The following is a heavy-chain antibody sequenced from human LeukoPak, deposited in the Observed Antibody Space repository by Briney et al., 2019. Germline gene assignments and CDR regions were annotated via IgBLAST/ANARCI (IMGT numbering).Heavy chain of an antibody. D-gene: IGHD5-24*01. CDR3: ARGGPDVEMATTIDY. CDR2: ISNSGRP. J-gene: IGHJ4*02. CDR1: GGSISNYY. V-gene: IGHV4-59*01. Sequence: SETLSLTCTVSGGSISNYYWTWIRQPPGKGLEWIGYISNSGRPNFNPSLKSRVTISGDTSKSQFSLRLSFVTAADTGVYYCARGGPDVEMATTIDYWGQGTLVTVSS.